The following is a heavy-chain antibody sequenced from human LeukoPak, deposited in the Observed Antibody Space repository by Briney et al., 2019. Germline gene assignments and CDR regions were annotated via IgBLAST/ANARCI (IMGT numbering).Heavy chain of an antibody. Sequence: SETLSLTCTVSGGSISSFYWSWIRQPPGKGLGWIGYIYYSGSTNYNPSLKSRVTISVDTSKNQFSLKVRSVTAADTAVYFCARGSSTINYWGQGTLVTVFS. CDR2: IYYSGST. CDR3: ARGSSTINY. D-gene: IGHD2-2*01. V-gene: IGHV4-59*01. CDR1: GGSISSFY. J-gene: IGHJ4*02.